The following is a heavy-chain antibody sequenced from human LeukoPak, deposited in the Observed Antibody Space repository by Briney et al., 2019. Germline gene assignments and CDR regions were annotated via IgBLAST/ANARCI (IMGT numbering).Heavy chain of an antibody. CDR1: GYTFTGYY. V-gene: IGHV1-2*02. CDR2: INPNSGDT. J-gene: IGHJ4*02. Sequence: GASVKVSCKASGYTFTGYYMHWVRQAPGQGFEWMGWINPNSGDTNSAQKFQGRVTMTRDTSISTAYMELSRLRSDDTAVYYCASAIGSGSYYNYWGQGTLVTVSS. D-gene: IGHD3-10*01. CDR3: ASAIGSGSYYNY.